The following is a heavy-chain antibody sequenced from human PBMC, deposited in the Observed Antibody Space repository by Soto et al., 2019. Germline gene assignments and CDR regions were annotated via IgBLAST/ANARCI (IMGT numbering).Heavy chain of an antibody. CDR2: ISYDGSNK. D-gene: IGHD5-18*01. V-gene: IGHV3-30*18. J-gene: IGHJ6*02. CDR3: AKWSARTWIQISYYYYGMDV. Sequence: QVQLVESGGGVVQPGRSLRLSCAASGFTFSSYGMHWVRQAPGKGLEWVAVISYDGSNKYYADSVKGRFTISRDNSKIPLYLQMNSLRAEDTAVYYCAKWSARTWIQISYYYYGMDVWGQGTTVTVSS. CDR1: GFTFSSYG.